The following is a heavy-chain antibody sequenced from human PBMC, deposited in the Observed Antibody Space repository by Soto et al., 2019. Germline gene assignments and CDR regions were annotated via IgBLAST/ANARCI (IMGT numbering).Heavy chain of an antibody. CDR2: IYPGDSDT. CDR1: GYSFTSYW. D-gene: IGHD6-19*01. Sequence: GESLKISCKGSGYSFTSYWIGWVRQMPGKGLEWMGIIYPGDSDTRYSPSFQGQVTISADRSISTAYLQWSSLKASDTAMYYCARQGYSSGWYDRPIYFDYWGQGTLVTVSS. V-gene: IGHV5-51*01. CDR3: ARQGYSSGWYDRPIYFDY. J-gene: IGHJ4*02.